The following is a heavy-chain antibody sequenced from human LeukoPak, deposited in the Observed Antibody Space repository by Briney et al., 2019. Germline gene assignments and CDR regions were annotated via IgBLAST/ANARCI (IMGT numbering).Heavy chain of an antibody. CDR2: INWNGGST. J-gene: IGHJ6*03. CDR3: ARVTPDYYYYYMDV. V-gene: IGHV3-20*04. CDR1: GFTFDDYG. Sequence: GGSLRLSCAASGFTFDDYGMSWVRQAPGKGLEWVSGINWNGGSTGYADSVKGRFTISRDNAKNSLYLQMNSLRAEDTALYYCARVTPDYYYYYMDVWGKGTTVTVSS.